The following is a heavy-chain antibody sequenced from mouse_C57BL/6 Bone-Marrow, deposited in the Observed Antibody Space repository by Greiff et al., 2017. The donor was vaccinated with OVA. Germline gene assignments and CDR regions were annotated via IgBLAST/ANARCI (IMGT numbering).Heavy chain of an antibody. CDR3: ARRDGNGGAWFAY. J-gene: IGHJ3*01. Sequence: VHVKQSVAELVRPGASVKLSCTASGFNIKNTYMHWVKQRPEQGLEWIGRIDPANGNTKYAPKFQGKATITADTSSNTAYLQLSSLTSEDTASYYCARRDGNGGAWFAYWGQGTLVTVSA. CDR1: GFNIKNTY. V-gene: IGHV14-3*01. CDR2: IDPANGNT. D-gene: IGHD2-1*01.